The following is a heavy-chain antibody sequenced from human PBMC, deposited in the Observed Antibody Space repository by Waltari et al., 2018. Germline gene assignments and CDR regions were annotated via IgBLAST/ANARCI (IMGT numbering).Heavy chain of an antibody. Sequence: QVQLQQWGAGLLKPSETLSLTCAVYGGSFSGYYWSWIRQPPGKGLEWIGEINHRRSTNYNPSLKSRVTISVDTSTNQFSLKLSSVTAADTAVYYCARVGIVVVVAAPQRGWFDPWGQGTLVTVSS. D-gene: IGHD2-15*01. CDR1: GGSFSGYY. CDR2: INHRRST. J-gene: IGHJ5*02. CDR3: ARVGIVVVVAAPQRGWFDP. V-gene: IGHV4-34*01.